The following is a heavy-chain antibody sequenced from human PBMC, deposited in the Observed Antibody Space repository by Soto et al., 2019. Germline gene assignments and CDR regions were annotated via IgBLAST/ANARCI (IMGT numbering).Heavy chain of an antibody. CDR1: GYTFTSYG. CDR2: ISAYNGNT. Sequence: GASVKVSCKASGYTFTSYGISWVRQAPGQGLEWMGWISAYNGNTNYAQKLQGRVTMTTHTSTSTAYMELRSLRSDDTAVYYCARVGMGYYYGMDVWGQGTTVTVSS. V-gene: IGHV1-18*01. J-gene: IGHJ6*02. D-gene: IGHD1-26*01. CDR3: ARVGMGYYYGMDV.